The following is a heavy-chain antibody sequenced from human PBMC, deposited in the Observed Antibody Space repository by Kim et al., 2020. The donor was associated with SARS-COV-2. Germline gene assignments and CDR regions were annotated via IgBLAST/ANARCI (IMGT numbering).Heavy chain of an antibody. D-gene: IGHD2-2*01. J-gene: IGHJ4*02. V-gene: IGHV4-59*01. Sequence: KSRVTISVDTSKNQFSLKLSSVTAADTAVYYCARERRDIVVVPAAVYFDYWGQGTLVTVSS. CDR3: ARERRDIVVVPAAVYFDY.